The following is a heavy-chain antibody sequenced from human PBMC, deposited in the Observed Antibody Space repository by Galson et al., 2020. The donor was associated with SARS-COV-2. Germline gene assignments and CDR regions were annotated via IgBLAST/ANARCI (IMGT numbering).Heavy chain of an antibody. V-gene: IGHV3-33*01. CDR2: IWSDGTNE. CDR1: GFIFKNYG. Sequence: TGGSLRLSCVVSGFIFKNYGMFWIRQAPGKGLELVAVIWSDGTNEDYADSVKGRFTISRDNSKNTLYLQMDSLRAEDTTVYYCARDDDLGVHDHWGQGTLVTVSS. J-gene: IGHJ4*02. CDR3: ARDDDLGVHDH. D-gene: IGHD3-3*01.